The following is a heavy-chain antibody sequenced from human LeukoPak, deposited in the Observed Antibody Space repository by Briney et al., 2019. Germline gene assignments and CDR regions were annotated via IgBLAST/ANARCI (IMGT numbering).Heavy chain of an antibody. J-gene: IGHJ4*02. CDR3: ARVRWLQPFDY. V-gene: IGHV4-34*01. CDR2: INHSGST. Sequence: SETLSLTCAVYGGSFSGYYWSWIRQPPGKGLEWIGEINHSGSTNYNPSLESRVTISVDTSKNQFSLKLSSVTAADTAVYYCARVRWLQPFDYWGQGTLVTVSS. CDR1: GGSFSGYY. D-gene: IGHD5-24*01.